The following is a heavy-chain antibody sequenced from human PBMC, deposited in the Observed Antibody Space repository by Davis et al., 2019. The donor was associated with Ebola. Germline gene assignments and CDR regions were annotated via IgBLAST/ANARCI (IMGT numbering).Heavy chain of an antibody. CDR3: ARGGGSSKRTMGY. CDR1: GYTFTGYY. V-gene: IGHV1-2*04. Sequence: ASVKVSCKASGYTFTGYYMHWVRQAPGQGLEWMGWINPNSGGTNYAQKFQGWVTITRDTSISTAYMELSRLRSDDTAVYYCARGGGSSKRTMGYWGQGTLVTVSS. CDR2: INPNSGGT. D-gene: IGHD1-26*01. J-gene: IGHJ4*02.